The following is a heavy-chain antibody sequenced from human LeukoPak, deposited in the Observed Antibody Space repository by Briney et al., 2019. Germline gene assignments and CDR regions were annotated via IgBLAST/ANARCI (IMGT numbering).Heavy chain of an antibody. V-gene: IGHV1-69*05. Sequence: ASATVSCKASGGTFSSYAISWVRQAPGQGLEWMGGIIPIFGTANYAQKFQGRVTITTDESTSTAYMELSSLRSEDTAVYYCARSVPEMATIHYYYYMDVWGKGTTVTVSS. D-gene: IGHD5-24*01. J-gene: IGHJ6*03. CDR2: IIPIFGTA. CDR3: ARSVPEMATIHYYYYMDV. CDR1: GGTFSSYA.